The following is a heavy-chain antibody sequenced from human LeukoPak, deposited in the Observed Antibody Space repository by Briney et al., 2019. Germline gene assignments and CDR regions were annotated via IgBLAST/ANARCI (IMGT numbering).Heavy chain of an antibody. V-gene: IGHV3-53*01. CDR1: GFTFSSNY. CDR3: ATYRQVLLPFES. CDR2: IFTSGGEI. D-gene: IGHD2-8*02. Sequence: GGSLRLSCAASGFTFSSNYMSWVRQAPGKGLEWVSSIFTSGGEIHYADSVRGRFTISRDNSKNTLSLQMNSLRADDTAIYYCATYRQVLLPFESWRQETLVTVSS. J-gene: IGHJ4*02.